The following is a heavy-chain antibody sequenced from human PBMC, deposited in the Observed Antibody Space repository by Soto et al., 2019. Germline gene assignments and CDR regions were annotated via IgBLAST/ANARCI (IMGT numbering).Heavy chain of an antibody. J-gene: IGHJ6*02. D-gene: IGHD5-18*01. CDR3: ARGEYSYGFPLYYYGMDV. Sequence: GASAKVSCNASGGTFSSYAISWVRQAPGQGLEWMGGIIPIFGTANYAQKFQGRVTITADESTSTAYMELSSLRSEDTAVYYCARGEYSYGFPLYYYGMDVWGQGTTVTVSS. CDR2: IIPIFGTA. CDR1: GGTFSSYA. V-gene: IGHV1-69*13.